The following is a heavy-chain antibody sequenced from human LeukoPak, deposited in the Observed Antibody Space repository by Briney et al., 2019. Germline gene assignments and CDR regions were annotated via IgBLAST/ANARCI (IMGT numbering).Heavy chain of an antibody. CDR2: ISSSNTI. V-gene: IGHV3-48*01. J-gene: IGHJ5*02. D-gene: IGHD3-10*01. CDR1: GFAFSTYG. CDR3: ARVYKNYYGSGSPNWFDP. Sequence: EPGGSLRPSCTASGFAFSTYGMNWVRQAPGKGLEWVSYISSSNTIYYADSVKGRFTISRDNAKNSLYLQMTSLRAEDTAVYYCARVYKNYYGSGSPNWFDPWGQGTLVTVSS.